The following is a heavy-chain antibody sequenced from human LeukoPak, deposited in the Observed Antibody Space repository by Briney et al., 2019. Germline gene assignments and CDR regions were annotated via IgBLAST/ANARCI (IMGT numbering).Heavy chain of an antibody. CDR3: AGYCSSTNCHPFDY. J-gene: IGHJ4*02. D-gene: IGHD2-2*01. CDR1: GGAISSGGYY. CDR2: MFYSGGT. V-gene: IGHV4-31*03. Sequence: SQTLSLTCTVSGGAISSGGYYWSWIRQHPEKGPEWIGHMFYSGGTYYNPSLKSRVSMSVDTSQNHFSLKLTSVTAADTAVYYCAGYCSSTNCHPFDYWGQGTLVTVSS.